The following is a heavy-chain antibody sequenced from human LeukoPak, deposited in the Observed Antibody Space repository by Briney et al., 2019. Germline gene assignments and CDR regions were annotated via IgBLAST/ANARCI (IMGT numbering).Heavy chain of an antibody. V-gene: IGHV3-48*03. CDR2: ISSSGSTI. CDR1: GFTFSSYE. CDR3: ARVLHKRNYDSSVYYGY. J-gene: IGHJ4*02. D-gene: IGHD3-22*01. Sequence: GGSLRLSCAASGFTFSSYEMNWVRQAPGKGLEWVSYISSSGSTIYYADSVKGRFTISRDNAKNSLYLQMNSLRAEDTAVYYCARVLHKRNYDSSVYYGYWGQGTLVTVSS.